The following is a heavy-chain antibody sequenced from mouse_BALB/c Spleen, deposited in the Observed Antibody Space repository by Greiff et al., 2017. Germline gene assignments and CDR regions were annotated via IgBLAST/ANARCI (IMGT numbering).Heavy chain of an antibody. CDR3: ARYDYPYAMDY. J-gene: IGHJ4*01. D-gene: IGHD2-4*01. CDR2: INPSTGYT. CDR1: GYTFTSYW. Sequence: VQLQQSGAELAKPGASVKMSCKASGYTFTSYWMHWVKQRPGQGLEWIGYINPSTGYTEYNQKFKDKATLTADKSSSTAYMQLSSLTSEDSAVYYCARYDYPYAMDYWGQGTSVTVSS. V-gene: IGHV1-7*01.